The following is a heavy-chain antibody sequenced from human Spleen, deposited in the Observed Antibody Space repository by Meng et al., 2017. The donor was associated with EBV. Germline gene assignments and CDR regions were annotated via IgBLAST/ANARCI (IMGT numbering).Heavy chain of an antibody. V-gene: IGHV4-61*01. D-gene: IGHD1-26*01. CDR1: GGSVNSGSYF. CDR3: TRGPSGNYYFNY. J-gene: IGHJ4*02. CDR2: IYYTGTT. Sequence: GQLRESGPGLVKASETLSLTCTVSGGSVNSGSYFWTWIRQPPGKRLEWIGYIYYTGTTNYNPSLKSRVTISLDTSKNQFSLRLSSVTASDTAVYYCTRGPSGNYYFNYWGQGTLVTVSS.